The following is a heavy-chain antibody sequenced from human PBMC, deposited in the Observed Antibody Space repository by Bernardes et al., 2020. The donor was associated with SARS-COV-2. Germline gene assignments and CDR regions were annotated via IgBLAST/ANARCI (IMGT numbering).Heavy chain of an antibody. D-gene: IGHD2-15*01. Sequence: VGSLSLSCAASGFSFSPNAMSWVRQAPGKGLEWVSGIGGDGNTHYADSVRGRFSISRDNSNNMLFLQMDSLRAEDTAMYYCAKDVFWWQLDSWGQGALVTVSS. J-gene: IGHJ4*02. CDR1: GFSFSPNA. CDR2: IGGDGNT. CDR3: AKDVFWWQLDS. V-gene: IGHV3-23*01.